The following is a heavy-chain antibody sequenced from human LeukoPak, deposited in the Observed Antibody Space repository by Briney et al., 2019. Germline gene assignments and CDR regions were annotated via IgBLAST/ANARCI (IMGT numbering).Heavy chain of an antibody. CDR2: ISAYNGNT. Sequence: GASVKVSCKASGYTFTSYGISWVRQAPGQGLEWMGWISAYNGNTNYAQKLQGRVTMTTDTSTSTAYMELRSLRSEDTAVYYCARFQTPYSYAFIYYYYYMDVRGKGTTVTVSS. J-gene: IGHJ6*03. CDR1: GYTFTSYG. D-gene: IGHD5-18*01. CDR3: ARFQTPYSYAFIYYYYYMDV. V-gene: IGHV1-18*01.